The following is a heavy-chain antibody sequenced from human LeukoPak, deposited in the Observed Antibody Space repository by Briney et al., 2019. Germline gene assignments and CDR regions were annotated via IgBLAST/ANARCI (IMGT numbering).Heavy chain of an antibody. D-gene: IGHD3-3*01. CDR1: GFTVSSNY. V-gene: IGHV3-66*01. Sequence: GGSLRLSCAASGFTVSSNYMSWVRQAPGKGLEWVSVIYSGGSTYYADSVKGRFTISRDNSKNTLYLQMNSLRAEDTAVYYRARSATIFGVVTPYYYMDVWGKGTTVTVSS. J-gene: IGHJ6*03. CDR2: IYSGGST. CDR3: ARSATIFGVVTPYYYMDV.